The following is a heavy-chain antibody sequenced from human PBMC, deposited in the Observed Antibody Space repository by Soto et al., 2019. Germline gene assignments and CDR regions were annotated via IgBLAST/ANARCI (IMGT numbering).Heavy chain of an antibody. J-gene: IGHJ4*02. Sequence: PGGSLRLSGVASGITFGSRSISWVRQAPWEGLEWVSTITDSGVDTKYADSVRDRFTISRDNSKSTLYLQMSSLRAEDSAIYYCERGSTDSYTGSRIFDFWGRRTLLPVSP. V-gene: IGHV3-23*01. CDR2: ITDSGVDT. D-gene: IGHD3-10*01. CDR3: ERGSTDSYTGSRIFDF. CDR1: GITFGSRS.